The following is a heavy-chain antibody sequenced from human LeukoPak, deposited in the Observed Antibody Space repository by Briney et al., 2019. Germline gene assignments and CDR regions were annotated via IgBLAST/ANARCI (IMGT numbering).Heavy chain of an antibody. Sequence: GGSLRLSCVASGFTFSSLAMSWVRQAPGKGLEWVSAISGSGDNTHYADSVKGRFTISRDNSKNTLYLQMNTLRAEDTAVYYCAKQVGYSYGYIDYWGQGTLVTVSS. J-gene: IGHJ4*02. D-gene: IGHD5-18*01. CDR1: GFTFSSLA. CDR3: AKQVGYSYGYIDY. CDR2: ISGSGDNT. V-gene: IGHV3-23*01.